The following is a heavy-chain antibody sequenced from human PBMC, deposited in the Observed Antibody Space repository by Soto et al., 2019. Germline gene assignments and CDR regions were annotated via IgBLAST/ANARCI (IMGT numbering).Heavy chain of an antibody. Sequence: PSETLSLTCTVSGDSLTSHSYYWTWVRQPPGKGLEWIGNIYYTGNANYNPSLTGRVTLSVDTSRNQFSLRLTSVTTADTAVYYCARVSYYAPSDYTLIRYFDSWGQGTLVTVSS. CDR3: ARVSYYAPSDYTLIRYFDS. D-gene: IGHD3-10*01. J-gene: IGHJ4*02. CDR1: GDSLTSHSYY. CDR2: IYYTGNA. V-gene: IGHV4-61*01.